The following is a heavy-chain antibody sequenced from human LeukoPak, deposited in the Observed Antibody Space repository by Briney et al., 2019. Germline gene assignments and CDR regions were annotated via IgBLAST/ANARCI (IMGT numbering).Heavy chain of an antibody. CDR3: ARGREDDFWSGQTNYYYYMDV. V-gene: IGHV3-21*01. CDR2: ISSSSSYI. J-gene: IGHJ6*03. D-gene: IGHD3-3*01. Sequence: GGSLRLSCAASGFTFSSYSMNWVRQAPGKGLEWVSSISSSSSYIYYADSVKGRFTISRDNAKNSLYLQMNSLRAEDTAVYYCARGREDDFWSGQTNYYYYMDVWGKGTTVTVFS. CDR1: GFTFSSYS.